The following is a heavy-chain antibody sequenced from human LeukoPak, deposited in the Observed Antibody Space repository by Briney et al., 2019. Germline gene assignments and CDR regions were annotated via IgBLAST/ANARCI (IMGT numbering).Heavy chain of an antibody. Sequence: SETLSLTCTVSGGSISSTSYYWGWIRQPPGKGLEWIGSIYYSGSAYYNPSLKSRVTISVDTSGNQFSLKLSSVTAADTAVYYCARADVDTAVVTYFGYWGQGTLVTVSS. V-gene: IGHV4-39*07. CDR3: ARADVDTAVVTYFGY. CDR1: GGSISSTSYY. J-gene: IGHJ4*02. CDR2: IYYSGSA. D-gene: IGHD5-18*01.